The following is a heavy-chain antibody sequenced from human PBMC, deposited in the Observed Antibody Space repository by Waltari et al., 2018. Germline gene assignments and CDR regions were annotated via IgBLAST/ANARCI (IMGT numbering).Heavy chain of an antibody. Sequence: QLQLQESGPGLVKPSETLSLTCTVSGGSISSSSYYWGWIRQPPGKGLEWIGSIYYSGSTYYNPSLKSRVTISVDTSKNQFSLKLSSVTAADTAVYYCARQGFDYGDYPLDYWGQGTLVTVSS. CDR2: IYYSGST. D-gene: IGHD4-17*01. J-gene: IGHJ4*02. V-gene: IGHV4-39*01. CDR1: GGSISSSSYY. CDR3: ARQGFDYGDYPLDY.